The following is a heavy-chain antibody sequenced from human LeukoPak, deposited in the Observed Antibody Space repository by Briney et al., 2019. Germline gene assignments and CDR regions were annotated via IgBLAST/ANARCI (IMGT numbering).Heavy chain of an antibody. CDR1: GFTFSDYY. CDR2: ISYDGNDK. J-gene: IGHJ4*02. CDR3: AKDRYDYVRGEFDY. Sequence: PGGSLRLSCAASGFTFSDYYMSWVRQAPGKGLEWVAVISYDGNDKHYADSVKGRFTISRDNSKNTLYLQMNSLRVEDTAVYYCAKDRYDYVRGEFDYWGQGTLVTVSS. V-gene: IGHV3-30*18. D-gene: IGHD3-16*01.